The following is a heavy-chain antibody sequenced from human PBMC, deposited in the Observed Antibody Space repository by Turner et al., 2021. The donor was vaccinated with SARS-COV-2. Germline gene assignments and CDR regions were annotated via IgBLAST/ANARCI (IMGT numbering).Heavy chain of an antibody. J-gene: IGHJ5*02. CDR1: GGSISSTSYC. CDR2: IYYSGST. D-gene: IGHD3-3*01. V-gene: IGHV4-39*01. CDR3: ARHDRFLEETNWFDP. Sequence: QLQLQESGPGLVKPSETLSLTCTVSGGSISSTSYCWGWIRQPPGKGLEWIASIYYSGSTYYNPSLRSRVTIAVNTSKNQFSLELSSVTGADTAVYYCARHDRFLEETNWFDPWGQGTLVTVSS.